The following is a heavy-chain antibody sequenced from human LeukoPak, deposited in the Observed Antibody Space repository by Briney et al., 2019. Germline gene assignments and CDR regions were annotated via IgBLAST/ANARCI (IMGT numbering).Heavy chain of an antibody. CDR3: ARGRRYCSSTSCPRPIDWFDP. Sequence: PSETLSLTCTVSGYSISSSYYWGWIRQPPGKGLEWIGSIYHSGSTYYNPSLKSRVTISVDTSKNQFSLKLSSVTAADTAVYYCARGRRYCSSTSCPRPIDWFDPWGQGTLVTVSS. CDR2: IYHSGST. V-gene: IGHV4-38-2*02. D-gene: IGHD2-2*01. CDR1: GYSISSSYY. J-gene: IGHJ5*02.